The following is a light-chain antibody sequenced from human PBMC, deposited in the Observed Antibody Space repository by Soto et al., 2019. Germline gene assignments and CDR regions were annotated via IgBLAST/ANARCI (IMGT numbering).Light chain of an antibody. CDR3: SSYTTSSTPRVV. Sequence: QSVLTQPASVSGSPGQSITISCTGTSSDVGGYNYVSWYQQHPGKAPKLMIYAVSNRPSGVSNRFSGSKSGNTASLTISGLQAEDEADYYCSSYTTSSTPRVVFGGGTQLTVL. CDR1: SSDVGGYNY. J-gene: IGLJ2*01. CDR2: AVS. V-gene: IGLV2-14*01.